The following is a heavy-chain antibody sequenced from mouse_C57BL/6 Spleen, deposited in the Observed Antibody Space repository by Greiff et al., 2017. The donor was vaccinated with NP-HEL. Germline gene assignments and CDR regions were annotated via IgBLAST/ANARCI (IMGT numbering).Heavy chain of an antibody. CDR3: ARSDGYSRCYFDY. D-gene: IGHD2-3*01. Sequence: VQLQQPGAELVKPGASVKMSCKASGYTFTSYWITWVKQRPGQGLEWIGDIDPGSGSTNYNEKFKSKATLTVDTSSSTAYMQLSSLTSEDSAVYYCARSDGYSRCYFDYWGQGTTLTVSS. V-gene: IGHV1-55*01. CDR2: IDPGSGST. J-gene: IGHJ2*01. CDR1: GYTFTSYW.